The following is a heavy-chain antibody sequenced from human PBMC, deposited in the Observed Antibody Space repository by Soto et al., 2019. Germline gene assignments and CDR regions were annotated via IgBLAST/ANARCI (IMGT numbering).Heavy chain of an antibody. Sequence: LRLSCAASGFTFSSYAMHWVRQAPGKGLEWVAVISYDGSNKYYADSVKGRFTISRDNSKNTLYLQMNSLRAEDTAVYYCARELKSYYYYGMDVWGQGTTVTVSS. CDR1: GFTFSSYA. J-gene: IGHJ6*02. V-gene: IGHV3-30-3*01. CDR3: ARELKSYYYYGMDV. CDR2: ISYDGSNK.